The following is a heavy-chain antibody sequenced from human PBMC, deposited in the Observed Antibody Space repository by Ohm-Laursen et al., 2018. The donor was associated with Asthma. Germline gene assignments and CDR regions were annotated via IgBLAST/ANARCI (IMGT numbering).Heavy chain of an antibody. D-gene: IGHD1-26*01. V-gene: IGHV3-30*18. CDR2: ISYDGSNK. J-gene: IGHJ3*02. Sequence: SLRLSCAAPGFTFSDYGMHWVRHAPGKGLEWVAVISYDGSNKYYADSVKGRFTVSRDNSKNTLYLQMNSLRAEDTAVYYCAKDTAIGELLPDAFDIWGQGTMVTVSS. CDR1: GFTFSDYG. CDR3: AKDTAIGELLPDAFDI.